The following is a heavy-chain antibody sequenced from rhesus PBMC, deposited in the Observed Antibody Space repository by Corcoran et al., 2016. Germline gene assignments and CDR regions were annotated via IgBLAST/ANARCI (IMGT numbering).Heavy chain of an antibody. J-gene: IGHJ4*01. Sequence: QVTLTESGPALVNPTQTLTLTCTFSGFSLRPRGLGVGWLRPPPVKALECLAIIYWDDDKYYNTSLKRSLTISTDTSKNQVVLTMTNMDPVDTATYYCARGYGSGEYFDYWGQGVLVTVSS. CDR1: GFSLRPRGLG. V-gene: IGHV2S1*01. CDR3: ARGYGSGEYFDY. CDR2: IYWDDDK. D-gene: IGHD3-28*01.